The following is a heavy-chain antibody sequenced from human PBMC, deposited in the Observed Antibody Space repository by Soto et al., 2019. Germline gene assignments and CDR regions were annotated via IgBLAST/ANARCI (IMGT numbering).Heavy chain of an antibody. V-gene: IGHV3-9*01. D-gene: IGHD5-12*01. CDR3: AKARGRDGYNPTDF. J-gene: IGHJ4*01. Sequence: GGSLRLSCAASGFTFEDYAMYWVRQVPGKGLEWVSGIGSNSDNIGYAESVKGRFTISRDNAKNSLYLQMDSLRVEDTAFYYCAKARGRDGYNPTDFWGHGTLVTVSS. CDR1: GFTFEDYA. CDR2: IGSNSDNI.